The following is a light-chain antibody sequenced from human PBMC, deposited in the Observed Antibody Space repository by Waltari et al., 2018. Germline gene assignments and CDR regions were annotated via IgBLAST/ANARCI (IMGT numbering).Light chain of an antibody. CDR2: YDD. CDR1: SSNIGEPA. Sequence: QSALTQPPSVSGAPRPRGTIPCSGRSSNIGEPAVHWYQQFPGKSPKLVIYYDDLLPSGVSDRFSGSKSGSSASLAISGLQSEDEALYFCAAWDVSLNALIFGGGTKLTVL. CDR3: AAWDVSLNALI. J-gene: IGLJ2*01. V-gene: IGLV1-36*01.